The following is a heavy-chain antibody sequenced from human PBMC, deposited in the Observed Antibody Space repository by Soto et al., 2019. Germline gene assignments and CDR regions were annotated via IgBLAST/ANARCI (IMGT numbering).Heavy chain of an antibody. CDR2: ISGSGVST. V-gene: IGHV3-23*01. CDR3: ARGATPDA. Sequence: EVQLLESGGGLVQPGGSLRLSCAASGFTFSIYAMTWVRQAPGKGLEWVSAISGSGVSTHYADSVKGRFTISRDNSDNTLFLQMNGLRVDDTAIYYCARGATPDAWGQGSLVTVSS. CDR1: GFTFSIYA. J-gene: IGHJ5*02.